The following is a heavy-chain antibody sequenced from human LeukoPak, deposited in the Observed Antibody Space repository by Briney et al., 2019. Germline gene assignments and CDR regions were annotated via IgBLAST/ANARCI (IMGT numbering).Heavy chain of an antibody. J-gene: IGHJ4*02. D-gene: IGHD3-16*01. V-gene: IGHV3-30-3*01. Sequence: GRSLRLPCAASGFSFGSYAMHWVRQAPGKGLEWVAFISYDGSNKYYADSVKGRFTISRDNPKNTLYLQMNSLRAEDTAVYYCARDGGGWGDYWGQGTLVTVSS. CDR2: ISYDGSNK. CDR1: GFSFGSYA. CDR3: ARDGGGWGDY.